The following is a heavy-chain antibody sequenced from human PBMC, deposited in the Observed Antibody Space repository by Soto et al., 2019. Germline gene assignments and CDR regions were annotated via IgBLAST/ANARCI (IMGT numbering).Heavy chain of an antibody. Sequence: GESLKISCKASGFSFSTYWIAWVRQMPGKGLEWMGIIYPGDSDTRYSPSFQGQVTISVDTSKNQFSLKLSSVTAADTAVYYCAREKDSSSPYYYYYYGMDVWGQGTTVTVSS. CDR2: IYPGDSDT. D-gene: IGHD6-6*01. V-gene: IGHV5-51*01. CDR1: GFSFSTYW. J-gene: IGHJ6*02. CDR3: AREKDSSSPYYYYYYGMDV.